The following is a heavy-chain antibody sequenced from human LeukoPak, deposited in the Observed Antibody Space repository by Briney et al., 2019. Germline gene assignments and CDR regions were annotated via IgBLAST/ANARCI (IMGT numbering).Heavy chain of an antibody. CDR3: ASGFYDFWSGYLSPNYYYYMDV. CDR2: IYYSGST. V-gene: IGHV4-59*01. CDR1: GGSISSYY. Sequence: SETLSLTCTVSGGSISSYYWSWIRQPPGKGLEWIGYIYYSGSTNYNPSRKSRVTISVDTSKNQFSLKLSSVNAADTAVYYCASGFYDFWSGYLSPNYYYYMDVWGKGTTVTVSS. D-gene: IGHD3-3*01. J-gene: IGHJ6*03.